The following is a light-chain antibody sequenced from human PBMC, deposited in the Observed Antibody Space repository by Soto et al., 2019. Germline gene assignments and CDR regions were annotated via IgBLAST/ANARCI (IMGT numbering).Light chain of an antibody. J-gene: IGLJ2*01. CDR3: QSFDSSFIGLV. Sequence: QAVVTQPPSVSGAPGQGITISCTGTRSNLGAGYDVHWYQQLPGAAPKLLIYANNKRPSGVLDRFSGSKSGTSASLAITGLQAEDEADYYCQSFDSSFIGLVFGGGTKVTVL. V-gene: IGLV1-40*01. CDR2: ANN. CDR1: RSNLGAGYD.